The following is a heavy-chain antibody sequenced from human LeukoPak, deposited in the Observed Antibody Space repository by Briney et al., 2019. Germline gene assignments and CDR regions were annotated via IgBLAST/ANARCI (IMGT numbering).Heavy chain of an antibody. V-gene: IGHV3-23*01. CDR2: ISGSGGST. J-gene: IGHJ4*02. CDR1: GFTLSTNA. CDR3: AKAPTMAVRYFDY. D-gene: IGHD1-1*01. Sequence: PGGSLRLSCLTSGFTLSTNAMSWVRQAPGKGLEWISGISGSGGSTYYADSVKGQFTISRDNSKNTLYLQMNSLRAEDTAVYYCAKAPTMAVRYFDYWGQGTLVTVSS.